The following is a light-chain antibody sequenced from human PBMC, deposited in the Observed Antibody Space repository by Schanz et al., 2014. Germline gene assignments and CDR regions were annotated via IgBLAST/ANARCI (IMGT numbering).Light chain of an antibody. CDR3: CSYAGAYV. V-gene: IGLV2-11*01. Sequence: QSALTQPRSVSGSPGQSVTISCTGTSSDVGGYNYVSWYQQHPGKAPQLMIHDVTKRPSGVPDRFSGSKSGNTASLTISGLQAEDEADYFCCSYAGAYVFVTGTKVTVL. CDR2: DVT. CDR1: SSDVGGYNY. J-gene: IGLJ1*01.